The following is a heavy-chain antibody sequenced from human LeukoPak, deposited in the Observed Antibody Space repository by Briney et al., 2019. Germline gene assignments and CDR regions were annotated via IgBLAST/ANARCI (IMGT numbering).Heavy chain of an antibody. CDR3: ARLPGWSGYYHPCGMDV. Sequence: PSETLSLTCAVSGYSITSGYYSGWIRQPPGKGLEWIGSINHSGSTYYNPSLKSRVTISVDTSKNQFSLKLSSVTAADTTVYYCARLPGWSGYYHPCGMDVWGQGTTVTVSS. V-gene: IGHV4-38-2*01. D-gene: IGHD3-3*01. CDR1: GYSITSGYY. J-gene: IGHJ6*02. CDR2: INHSGST.